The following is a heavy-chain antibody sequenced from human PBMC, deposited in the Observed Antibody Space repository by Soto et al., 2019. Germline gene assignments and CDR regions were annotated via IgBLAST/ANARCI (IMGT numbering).Heavy chain of an antibody. V-gene: IGHV3-23*01. CDR2: ITKTGDT. D-gene: IGHD6-13*01. CDR3: AKGLLNVRWYAED. CDR1: GFTFSNCV. Sequence: EVHLLESGGVLVQPGESLRLSCETSGFTFSNCVMTWVRQAPGKGLEWVSVITKTGDTDYADSVKVRFTISRDNSKNTVYLPINSLRAYDTAVYNGAKGLLNVRWYAEDWGQGSLVTVSS. J-gene: IGHJ4*01.